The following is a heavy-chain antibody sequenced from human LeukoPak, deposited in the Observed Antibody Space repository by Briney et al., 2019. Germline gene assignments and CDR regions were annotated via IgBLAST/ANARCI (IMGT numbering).Heavy chain of an antibody. CDR3: ARAGDYYDSSGYYPNWFDP. D-gene: IGHD3-22*01. V-gene: IGHV1-69*01. Sequence: SVKVSCKASGGTFSSYAISWVRPAPGQGLEWMGGIIPIFGTANYAQKFQGRVTITADESTSTAYMELSSLRSEDTAVYYCARAGDYYDSSGYYPNWFDPWGQGTLVTVSS. CDR2: IIPIFGTA. CDR1: GGTFSSYA. J-gene: IGHJ5*02.